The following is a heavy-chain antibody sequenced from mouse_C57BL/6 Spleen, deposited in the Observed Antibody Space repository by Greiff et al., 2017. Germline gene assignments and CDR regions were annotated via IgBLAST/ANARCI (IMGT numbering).Heavy chain of an antibody. CDR2: ISYSGST. CDR3: AMSGDYDDGFFAY. CDR1: GYSITSDY. V-gene: IGHV3-8*01. Sequence: EVKVVESGPGLAKPSQTLSLTCSVTGYSITSDYWNWIRKFPGNKLEYMGYISYSGSTYYNPSLKSRISITRDTSKNQYYLRLNSVTTEDTATYYCAMSGDYDDGFFAYWGQGTLVTVSA. J-gene: IGHJ3*01. D-gene: IGHD2-4*01.